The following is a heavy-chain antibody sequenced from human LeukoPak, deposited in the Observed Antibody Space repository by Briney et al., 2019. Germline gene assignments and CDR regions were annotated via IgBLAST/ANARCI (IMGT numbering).Heavy chain of an antibody. D-gene: IGHD1-1*01. CDR3: ARVTTGSTTLDS. CDR2: VYYSGGT. V-gene: IGHV4-39*02. CDR1: GASISSSIHY. J-gene: IGHJ5*01. Sequence: SETLSLTCAVSGASISSSIHYWGWVRQPPRKGLEWIGSVYYSGGTYYNPSLESRLTISVDTSNNRFSLKLKSVTAADTAVFYCARVTTGSTTLDSWGQGILVTVSS.